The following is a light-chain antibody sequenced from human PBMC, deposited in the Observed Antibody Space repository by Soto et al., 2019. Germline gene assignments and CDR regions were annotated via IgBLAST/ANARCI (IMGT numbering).Light chain of an antibody. J-gene: IGLJ2*01. CDR3: SSYTSSSTLV. V-gene: IGLV1-44*01. CDR2: SNN. CDR1: SSNIGSKT. Sequence: QSVLTQPPSTSGTPGQRVTISCSGSSSNIGSKTVNWYQHLPGTAPKLLIYSNNQRPSGVPERFSGSKSGTSASLAVSGLQAEDEADYYCSSYTSSSTLVFGGGTKLTVL.